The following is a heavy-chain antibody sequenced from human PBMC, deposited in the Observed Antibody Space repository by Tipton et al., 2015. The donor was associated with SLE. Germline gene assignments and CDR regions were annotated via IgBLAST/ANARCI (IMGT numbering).Heavy chain of an antibody. CDR3: AGGRGGEFLDY. CDR2: IFSRGGT. D-gene: IGHD3-16*01. V-gene: IGHV4-39*07. CDR1: GGSSISSSFS. Sequence: TLSLTCTVSGGSSISSSFSWGWVRQSPRKGLEWIGNIFSRGGTYYSPSLKSRVTISLDTSKSQFSLILNSLTAADTAVYFCAGGRGGEFLDYWGQGTLVTVS. J-gene: IGHJ4*02.